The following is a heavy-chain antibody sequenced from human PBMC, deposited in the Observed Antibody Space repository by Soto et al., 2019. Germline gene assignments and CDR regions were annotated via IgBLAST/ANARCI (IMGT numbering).Heavy chain of an antibody. D-gene: IGHD6-19*01. V-gene: IGHV2-5*02. CDR2: IYWDDDK. CDR3: ARPYSSGWYYRY. J-gene: IGHJ4*02. Sequence: QITLKESGPTLVKPTQTLTLTCTFSGFSLSTSGVGVVWIRQPPGKALEWLALIYWDDDKRYSPSLKSRLTITKDTSKNQVVLTMTNMDPVDTATYYCARPYSSGWYYRYWGQGTLVTVSS. CDR1: GFSLSTSGVG.